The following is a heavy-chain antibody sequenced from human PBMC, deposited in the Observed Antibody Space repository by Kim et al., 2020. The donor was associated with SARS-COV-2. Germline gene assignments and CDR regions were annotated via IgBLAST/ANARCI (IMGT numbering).Heavy chain of an antibody. CDR1: GFTLVSYS. V-gene: IGHV3-21*01. J-gene: IGHJ6*03. Sequence: GGSLRLSCAASGFTLVSYSMNWVRQAPGKGLEWVSSISSSSSYIYYADSVKGRFTISRDNAKNSLYLQMNSLRAEDTAVYYCARDPNTPEDEPAAKGKDYYYYYYMDVWGKGTTVTVSS. D-gene: IGHD2-2*01. CDR3: ARDPNTPEDEPAAKGKDYYYYYYMDV. CDR2: ISSSSSYI.